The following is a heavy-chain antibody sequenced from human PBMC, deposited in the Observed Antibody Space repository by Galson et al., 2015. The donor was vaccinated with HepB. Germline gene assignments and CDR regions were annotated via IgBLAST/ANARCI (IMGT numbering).Heavy chain of an antibody. CDR1: GFTFSSNA. Sequence: SLRLSCAASGFTFSSNAMHWVRQAPGKGLEWVAVISYDGSNKYYADSVKGRFTISRGNSKNTLYLQMNSLRAEDTAVYYCAKPSSGCSSTSCYYDAFDIWGQGTMVTVSS. CDR3: AKPSSGCSSTSCYYDAFDI. V-gene: IGHV3-30*04. D-gene: IGHD2-2*01. J-gene: IGHJ3*02. CDR2: ISYDGSNK.